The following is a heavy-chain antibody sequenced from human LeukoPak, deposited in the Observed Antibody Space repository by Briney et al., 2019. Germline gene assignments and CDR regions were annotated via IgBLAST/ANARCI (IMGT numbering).Heavy chain of an antibody. CDR3: AKVRGYCSSTSCYGPLDY. CDR1: GFTFSSYA. D-gene: IGHD2-2*01. CDR2: ISGSGGST. J-gene: IGHJ4*02. V-gene: IGHV3-23*01. Sequence: GGPLRLSCAASGFTFSSYAMSWVRQAPGKGLEWVSAISGSGGSTYYADSVKGRFTISRDNSKNTLYLQMNSLRAEDTAVYYCAKVRGYCSSTSCYGPLDYWGQGTLVTVSS.